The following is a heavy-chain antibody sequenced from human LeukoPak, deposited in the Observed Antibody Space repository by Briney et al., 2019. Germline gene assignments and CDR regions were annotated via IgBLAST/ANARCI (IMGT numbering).Heavy chain of an antibody. Sequence: GESLRLSCAAPGLTLSNNYMSWVRQAPGEGMEWVSAIYSGGTKYHADSVKGRFTISRDNSKNTLYLQMNSLRAEDTAVYDCARGDMDYGSGSYQFDYWGQGTLVTVSS. CDR1: GLTLSNNY. CDR3: ARGDMDYGSGSYQFDY. CDR2: IYSGGTK. D-gene: IGHD3-10*01. J-gene: IGHJ4*02. V-gene: IGHV3-53*01.